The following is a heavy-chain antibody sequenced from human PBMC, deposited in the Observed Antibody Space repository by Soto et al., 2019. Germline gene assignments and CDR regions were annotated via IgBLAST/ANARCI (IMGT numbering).Heavy chain of an antibody. J-gene: IGHJ4*02. CDR1: GFAFSSYT. V-gene: IGHV3-23*01. Sequence: GGSLRLSCAASGFAFSSYTMSWVRQTPGKGLEWVSSISASGGSTYYGDSLKGRFTISRDNSKNTLNLHIKSLGVEDSAVYYCAKDRGGFARGWEYYDFWGQGTQVTVPQ. D-gene: IGHD6-19*01. CDR2: ISASGGST. CDR3: AKDRGGFARGWEYYDF.